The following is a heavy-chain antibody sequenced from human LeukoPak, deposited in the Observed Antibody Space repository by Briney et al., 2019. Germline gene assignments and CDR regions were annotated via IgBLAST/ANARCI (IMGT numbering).Heavy chain of an antibody. V-gene: IGHV3-33*01. J-gene: IGHJ4*02. D-gene: IGHD1-1*01. Sequence: GGSLRLSCAASGFTFSSYGMHWVRQAPGKGLEWVAVIWYDGSNKYYADSVKGRFTISRDNSKNTLYLQMNSLRAEDTAVYYCARRPINWNYFDYWGQGTLVTVSS. CDR1: GFTFSSYG. CDR3: ARRPINWNYFDY. CDR2: IWYDGSNK.